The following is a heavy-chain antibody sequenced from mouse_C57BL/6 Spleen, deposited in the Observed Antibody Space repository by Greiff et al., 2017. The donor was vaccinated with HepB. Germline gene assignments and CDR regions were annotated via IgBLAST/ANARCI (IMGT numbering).Heavy chain of an antibody. V-gene: IGHV1-50*01. J-gene: IGHJ4*01. CDR2: IDPSDSYT. CDR3: ARSPLPDNYYAMDY. Sequence: QVQLQQPGAELVKPGASVKLSCKASGYTFTSYWMQWVKQRPGQGLEWIGEIDPSDSYTNYNQKFKGKATLTVDTSSSTAYMQLSSLTSEDSAVYYCARSPLPDNYYAMDYWGQGTSVTVSS. D-gene: IGHD2-1*01. CDR1: GYTFTSYW.